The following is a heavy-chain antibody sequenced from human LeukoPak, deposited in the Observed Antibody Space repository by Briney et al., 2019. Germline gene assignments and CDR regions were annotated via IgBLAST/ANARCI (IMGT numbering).Heavy chain of an antibody. J-gene: IGHJ4*02. CDR2: IDSETYGNTI. CDR3: ARDRDYAFDY. Sequence: GGSLRLSCAASGFTISSYSMNWVRQAPGKGLEWLSYIDSETYGNTIYYPHTVKGRFTISRDNAKNSLYLQMDGLRDEDTAVYYCARDRDYAFDYWGQGTLVTDSS. V-gene: IGHV3-48*02. CDR1: GFTISSYS. D-gene: IGHD4-17*01.